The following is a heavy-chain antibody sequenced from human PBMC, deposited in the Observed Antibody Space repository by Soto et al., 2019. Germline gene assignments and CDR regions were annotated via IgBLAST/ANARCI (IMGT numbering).Heavy chain of an antibody. V-gene: IGHV1-8*01. J-gene: IGHJ6*02. D-gene: IGHD3-22*01. Sequence: ASVKVSCKASGYTFTSYDINWVRQATGQGLEWMGWMSPNSGNTGYAQKFQGRVTMTRNTSISTAYMELSSLRSEDTAVYYCAVTYYYDSSGYYYDYGMDVWGQGTTVTVSS. CDR3: AVTYYYDSSGYYYDYGMDV. CDR2: MSPNSGNT. CDR1: GYTFTSYD.